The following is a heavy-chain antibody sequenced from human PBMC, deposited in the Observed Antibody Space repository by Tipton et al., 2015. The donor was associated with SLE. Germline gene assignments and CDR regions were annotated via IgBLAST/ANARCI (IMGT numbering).Heavy chain of an antibody. CDR1: SFSISSGYY. Sequence: TLSLTCAVSSFSISSGYYWGWIRQPPGKGLEWIGEINHSGSTNYNPSLKSRVTMSVDKSKYHFSLNLSSVTAADTAVYYCARGYRFTLLGGVSPFDFWGQGTLVTVSS. V-gene: IGHV4-38-2*01. J-gene: IGHJ4*02. CDR2: INHSGST. CDR3: ARGYRFTLLGGVSPFDF. D-gene: IGHD3-10*01.